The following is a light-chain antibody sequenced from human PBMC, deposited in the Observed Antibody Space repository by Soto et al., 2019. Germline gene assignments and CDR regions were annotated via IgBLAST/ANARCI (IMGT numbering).Light chain of an antibody. CDR2: AAS. CDR3: QQRYRTDFT. CDR1: QNIGNH. J-gene: IGKJ3*01. Sequence: DIPMTQSPSSLSASVGDRVTITCLASQNIGNHLNWYQQKPRKAPSLLIYAASIVQSGVPSRFSGGGSGTEFTITISSLQPEDLATYYCQQRYRTDFTFRTGTEMDFK. V-gene: IGKV1-39*01.